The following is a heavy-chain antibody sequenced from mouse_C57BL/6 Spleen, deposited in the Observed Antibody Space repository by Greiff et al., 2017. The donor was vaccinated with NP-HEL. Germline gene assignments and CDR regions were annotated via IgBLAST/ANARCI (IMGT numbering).Heavy chain of an antibody. J-gene: IGHJ4*01. Sequence: VQLQQSGAELVKPGASVKLSCKASGYTFTSYWMQWVKQRPGQGLEWIGEIDPSDSYTNYNQKFKGKATLTVDTSSSTAYMQLSSLTSEDSAVYYCARRGDYGFLAMDYWGQGTSVTVSS. V-gene: IGHV1-50*01. CDR1: GYTFTSYW. CDR3: ARRGDYGFLAMDY. CDR2: IDPSDSYT. D-gene: IGHD1-2*01.